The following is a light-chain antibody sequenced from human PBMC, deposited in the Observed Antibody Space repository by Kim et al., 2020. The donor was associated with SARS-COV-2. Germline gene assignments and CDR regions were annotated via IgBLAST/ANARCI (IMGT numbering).Light chain of an antibody. V-gene: IGKV3-11*01. J-gene: IGKJ4*01. CDR1: QSIGNF. CDR3: QQRSDWPLT. CDR2: DTF. Sequence: EVVSTQSPATLSLSPGERATLSCRASQSIGNFLVWYQQKPGQAPRLLIYDTFNRAIGIPARFSGSGSGTDFTLTISSLEPEDFAVYYCQQRSDWPLTFGGGTKVDIK.